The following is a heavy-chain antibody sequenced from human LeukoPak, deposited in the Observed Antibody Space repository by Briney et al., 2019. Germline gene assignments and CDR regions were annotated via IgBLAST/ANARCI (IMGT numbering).Heavy chain of an antibody. V-gene: IGHV3-21*01. CDR1: GFTFSSYS. CDR2: ISSSSSYI. Sequence: PGGSLRLSCAASGFTFSSYSMKWVRQAPGKGREWVSSISSSSSYIYYADSVKGRFTISRDNAKNSLYLQMNSLRAEDTAVYYCARGYNWNYEDYWGQGTLVTVSS. J-gene: IGHJ4*02. D-gene: IGHD1-7*01. CDR3: ARGYNWNYEDY.